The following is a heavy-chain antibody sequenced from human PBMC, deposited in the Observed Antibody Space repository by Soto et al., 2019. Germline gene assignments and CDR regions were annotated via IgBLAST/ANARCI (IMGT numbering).Heavy chain of an antibody. D-gene: IGHD6-6*01. V-gene: IGHV1-46*01. CDR1: GYTFTSYY. CDR3: ASAIAARARPYGMDV. Sequence: QVQLVQSGAEVKKPGASVKVSCKASGYTFTSYYMHWVRQAPGQGLEWMGIIKPSGGSTSYAQKFHGRDTMNRETSTSTVYTELSSLRSEDTAVYYCASAIAARARPYGMDVWCQGTTVTVSS. CDR2: IKPSGGST. J-gene: IGHJ6*02.